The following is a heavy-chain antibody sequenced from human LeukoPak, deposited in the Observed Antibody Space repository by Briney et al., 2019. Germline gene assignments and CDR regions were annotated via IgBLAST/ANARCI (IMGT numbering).Heavy chain of an antibody. CDR3: TRDIRALGWTIAAAG. J-gene: IGHJ4*02. Sequence: PGGSLRLSCTASGFTFGDYAMSWVRQAPGKGLEWVGFIRSKAYGGTTEYAASVKGRFTISRDDSKSIAYLQMNSLKTEDTAVYYCTRDIRALGWTIAAAGWGQGTLVTVSS. CDR2: IRSKAYGGTT. V-gene: IGHV3-49*04. CDR1: GFTFGDYA. D-gene: IGHD6-13*01.